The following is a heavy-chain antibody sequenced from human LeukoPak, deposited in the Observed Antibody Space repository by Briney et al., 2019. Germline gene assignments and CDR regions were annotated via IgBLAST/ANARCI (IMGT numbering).Heavy chain of an antibody. J-gene: IGHJ4*02. Sequence: ASVKVSCKASGYIFTSYGISWVRQAPGQGLEWMGWISAYNGNTNYAQKLQGRVTMTTDTSTSTAYMELRSLRSDDTAVYYCARGPPYYYDSSGYYHSRSWDYWGQGTLVTVSS. V-gene: IGHV1-18*01. CDR2: ISAYNGNT. D-gene: IGHD3-22*01. CDR1: GYIFTSYG. CDR3: ARGPPYYYDSSGYYHSRSWDY.